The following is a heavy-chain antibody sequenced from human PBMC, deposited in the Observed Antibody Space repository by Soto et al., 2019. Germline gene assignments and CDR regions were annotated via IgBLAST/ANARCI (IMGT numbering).Heavy chain of an antibody. Sequence: PGGSLRLSCAASGFTFSSYDMHWVRQATGKGLEWVSAIGTAGDTYYPGSVKGRFTISRENAKNSLYLQMNSLRAGDTAVYYCARATRRMAAAGKMYYMDVWGKGTTVTVSS. D-gene: IGHD6-13*01. V-gene: IGHV3-13*01. CDR3: ARATRRMAAAGKMYYMDV. J-gene: IGHJ6*03. CDR1: GFTFSSYD. CDR2: IGTAGDT.